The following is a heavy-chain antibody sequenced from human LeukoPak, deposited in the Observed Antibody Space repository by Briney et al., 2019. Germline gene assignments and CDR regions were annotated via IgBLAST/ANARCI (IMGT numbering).Heavy chain of an antibody. Sequence: GGSLRLSCAASGFTFSDYSMTWVRRAPGKGLEWMAYIKQDGRDKFYVDSVKGRFIISRDNTQHSLYLQMYSLSVEDTAVYYCARLGDFWSGYFDYWGQGTLVTVSS. CDR3: ARLGDFWSGYFDY. CDR1: GFTFSDYS. V-gene: IGHV3-7*01. CDR2: IKQDGRDK. D-gene: IGHD3-3*01. J-gene: IGHJ4*02.